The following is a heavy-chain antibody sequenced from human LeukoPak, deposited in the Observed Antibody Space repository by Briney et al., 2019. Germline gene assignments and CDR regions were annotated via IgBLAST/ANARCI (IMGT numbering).Heavy chain of an antibody. Sequence: ASVKVSCKASGYTFTGYYMHWVQQAPGQGLEWMGWINPNSGGTNYAQKFQGRVTMTRNTSISTAYMELSSLRSEDTAVYYCARYSRFTSDYWGQGTLVTVSS. J-gene: IGHJ4*02. V-gene: IGHV1-2*02. D-gene: IGHD2-21*01. CDR3: ARYSRFTSDY. CDR1: GYTFTGYY. CDR2: INPNSGGT.